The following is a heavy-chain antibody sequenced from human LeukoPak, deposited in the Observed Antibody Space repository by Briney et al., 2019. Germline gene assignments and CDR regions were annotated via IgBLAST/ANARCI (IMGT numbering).Heavy chain of an antibody. D-gene: IGHD1-26*01. Sequence: SETLSLTCSVSTDSTNTYYWSWIRQSPGKGLECIGHIYQTGSTDYSPSFRSRVTISIDMSKKKFSLKLTSVTVADTAMYYCVRLRWELMAPYFDHWGQGAFVIVSS. V-gene: IGHV4-59*01. CDR1: TDSTNTYY. J-gene: IGHJ4*02. CDR2: IYQTGST. CDR3: VRLRWELMAPYFDH.